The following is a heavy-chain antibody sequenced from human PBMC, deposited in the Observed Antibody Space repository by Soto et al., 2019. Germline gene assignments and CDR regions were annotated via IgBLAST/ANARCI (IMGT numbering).Heavy chain of an antibody. CDR2: IKSKTDGGTT. V-gene: IGHV3-15*01. CDR1: GFTFSNAW. D-gene: IGHD2-21*02. J-gene: IGHJ4*02. CDR3: TTDTGFVVVTARNY. Sequence: EVQLVESGGGLVKPGGSLRLSCAASGFTFSNAWMSWVRQAPGKGLEWVGRIKSKTDGGTTDYAAPVKGRFTISRDDSKNTLYLQMNSLKTEDTAVYYCTTDTGFVVVTARNYWGQGTLVTVSS.